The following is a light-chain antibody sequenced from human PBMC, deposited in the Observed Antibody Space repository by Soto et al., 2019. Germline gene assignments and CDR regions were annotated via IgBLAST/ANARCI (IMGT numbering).Light chain of an antibody. Sequence: EIVLTQSPGTLSLSPGERATLSCRASQSFSSCYLAWYQQKPGQAPRLLIYGASSRATGIPDRFSGSGSGTDFTLTISRLEPEDFAVYYCQQYGTSITFGQGTRLEI. CDR2: GAS. J-gene: IGKJ5*01. CDR1: QSFSSCY. V-gene: IGKV3-20*01. CDR3: QQYGTSIT.